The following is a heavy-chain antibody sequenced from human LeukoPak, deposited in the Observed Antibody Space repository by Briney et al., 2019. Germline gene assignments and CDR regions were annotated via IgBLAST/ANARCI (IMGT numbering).Heavy chain of an antibody. CDR3: ARGLGTVTTH. J-gene: IGHJ4*02. D-gene: IGHD4-17*01. Sequence: SETLSLTCAVSGGSFSAYYWTWIRQPPGKGLEWIGEINHSGSANYNPSLKSRVTSSLDTSKNQFSLKLSSVTAADTAVYYCARGLGTVTTHWGQGTLVTVSS. CDR1: GGSFSAYY. CDR2: INHSGSA. V-gene: IGHV4-34*01.